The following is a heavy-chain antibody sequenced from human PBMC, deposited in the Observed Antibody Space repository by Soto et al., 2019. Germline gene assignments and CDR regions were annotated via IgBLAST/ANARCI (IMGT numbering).Heavy chain of an antibody. CDR3: AKDGDWYDFSTGYYSRGNYFDY. J-gene: IGHJ4*02. CDR2: LSSGGGTT. D-gene: IGHD3-3*01. CDR1: GFVFNNYD. V-gene: IGHV3-23*01. Sequence: EVLLLDSGGGLVQPGGSLRLSCAASGFVFNNYDMSWVRQAPGKGLEWVATLSSGGGTTYYTDSVKGRFTISRDNSMNLLYLQMNSLRADDTAVYYCAKDGDWYDFSTGYYSRGNYFDYWGQGTLVTVSS.